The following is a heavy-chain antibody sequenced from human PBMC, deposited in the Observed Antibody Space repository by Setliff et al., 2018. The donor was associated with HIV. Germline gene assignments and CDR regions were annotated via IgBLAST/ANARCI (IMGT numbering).Heavy chain of an antibody. CDR3: ASTYYDFWSAYLDY. CDR2: ISSSGRTI. J-gene: IGHJ4*02. CDR1: GFTFSSYS. D-gene: IGHD3-3*01. V-gene: IGHV3-48*01. Sequence: PGGSLRLSCAASGFTFSSYSMNWVRQSPGKWLEWLSYISSSGRTIYYADSVKGRFTISRDNAKNSLYLQMNSLRAEDTAVYYCASTYYDFWSAYLDYWGQGTLVTVSS.